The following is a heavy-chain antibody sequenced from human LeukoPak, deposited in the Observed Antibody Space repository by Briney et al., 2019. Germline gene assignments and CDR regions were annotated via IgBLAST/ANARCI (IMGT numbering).Heavy chain of an antibody. Sequence: GSRTLSCAASGFNVSSKYISWVSQAPGKGLEWVSVIYNGGSANYADSVKGRLTISRDNSKNKVYLQMNSLRVEDTAVYYCAREASYSGSWWYFDHWGQGTLVTVSS. CDR3: AREASYSGSWWYFDH. D-gene: IGHD6-13*01. V-gene: IGHV3-66*01. CDR1: GFNVSSKY. CDR2: IYNGGSA. J-gene: IGHJ4*02.